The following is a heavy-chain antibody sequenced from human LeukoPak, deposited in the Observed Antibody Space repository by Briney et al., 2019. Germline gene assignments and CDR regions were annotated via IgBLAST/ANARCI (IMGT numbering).Heavy chain of an antibody. D-gene: IGHD5-24*01. Sequence: PGGSLRLSCAASGFTFSSYAMSWVRQAPGNGLEWVSAISGSGGSTYYADSVKGRFTISRDNSKNTLYLQMNSLRAEDTAVYYCAKLRPMATARGYFDYWGQGTLVTVSS. CDR1: GFTFSSYA. J-gene: IGHJ4*02. V-gene: IGHV3-23*01. CDR2: ISGSGGST. CDR3: AKLRPMATARGYFDY.